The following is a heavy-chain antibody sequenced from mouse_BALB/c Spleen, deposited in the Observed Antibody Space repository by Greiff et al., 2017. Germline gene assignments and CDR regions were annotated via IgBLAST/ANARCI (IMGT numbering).Heavy chain of an antibody. V-gene: IGHV3-2*02. J-gene: IGHJ4*01. CDR1: GYSITSDYA. D-gene: IGHD2-4*01. Sequence: EVQLVESGPGLVKPSQSLSLTCTVTGYSITSDYAWNWIRQFPGNKLEWMGYISYSGSTSYNPSLKSRISITRDTSKNQFFLQLNSVTTEDTATYYCATYDYGNYYAMDYWGQGTSVTVSS. CDR3: ATYDYGNYYAMDY. CDR2: ISYSGST.